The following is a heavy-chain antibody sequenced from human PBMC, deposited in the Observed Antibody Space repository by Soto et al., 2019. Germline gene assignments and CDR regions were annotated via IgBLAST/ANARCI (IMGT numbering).Heavy chain of an antibody. Sequence: GGSLRLSCAASGFTFSSYAMHWVRQAPGKGLEWVAAISFDGSNKYYADSVKGRFTISRDNSKNTLYLQMNSLRAEDTAVYYCARLRAANWFDPWGQGTLVTVSS. CDR2: ISFDGSNK. D-gene: IGHD2-15*01. V-gene: IGHV3-30-3*01. CDR1: GFTFSSYA. CDR3: ARLRAANWFDP. J-gene: IGHJ5*02.